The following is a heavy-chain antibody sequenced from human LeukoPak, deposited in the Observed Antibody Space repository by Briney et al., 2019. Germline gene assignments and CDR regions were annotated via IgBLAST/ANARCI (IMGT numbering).Heavy chain of an antibody. CDR2: ISSSGSTI. CDR1: GFTFSSDA. CDR3: AELGITMIEGV. Sequence: GGSLRLSCAASGFTFSSDAMSWVRQAPGKGLEWVSYISSSGSTIYYADSVKGRFTISRDNAKNSLYLQMNSLRAEDTAVYYCAELGITMIEGVWGKGTTVTISS. V-gene: IGHV3-48*03. D-gene: IGHD3-22*01. J-gene: IGHJ6*04.